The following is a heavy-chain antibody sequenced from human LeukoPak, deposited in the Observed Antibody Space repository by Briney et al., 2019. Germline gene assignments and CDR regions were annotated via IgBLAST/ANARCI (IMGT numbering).Heavy chain of an antibody. D-gene: IGHD2-15*01. CDR2: ISWNSGSI. CDR1: GFTFDDYA. J-gene: IGHJ4*02. CDR3: AKDVSLGYCSGGSCSAHFDY. V-gene: IGHV3-9*03. Sequence: GGSLRLSCAASGFTFDDYAMHWVRQAPGKGLEWVSGISWNSGSIGYADSVKGRFAISRDNAKNSLYLQMNSLRAEDMALYYCAKDVSLGYCSGGSCSAHFDYWGQGTLVTVSS.